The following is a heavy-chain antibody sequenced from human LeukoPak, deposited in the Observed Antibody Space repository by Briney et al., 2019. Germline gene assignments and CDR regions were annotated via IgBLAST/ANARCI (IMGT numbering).Heavy chain of an antibody. CDR2: FDPEDGET. V-gene: IGHV1-24*01. J-gene: IGHJ4*02. CDR1: GYTFTELS. D-gene: IGHD1-26*01. CDR3: ATSEPPRESYEAFDY. Sequence: ASVKVSCKVSGYTFTELSMHWVRQAPGKGLEWMGGFDPEDGETIYAQKFQGRVTMTEDTSTDTAYMELSSLRSEDTAVYYCATSEPPRESYEAFDYWGQGTLVTVSS.